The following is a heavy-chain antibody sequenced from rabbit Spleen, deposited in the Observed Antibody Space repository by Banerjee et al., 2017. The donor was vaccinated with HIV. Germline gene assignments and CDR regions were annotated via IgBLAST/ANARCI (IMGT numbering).Heavy chain of an antibody. D-gene: IGHD8-1*01. CDR3: ARDGAGGSYFAL. CDR1: GFSFSSGYD. V-gene: IGHV1S40*01. Sequence: QSLEESGGDLVKPGASLTLTCTASGFSFSSGYDMCWVRQAPGMGLEWISCIAGSSSGFTYSATWATGRFTISKTSSTTVTLQMTSLTAADTATYFCARDGAGGSYFALWGQGTLVTVS. CDR2: IAGSSSGFT. J-gene: IGHJ3*01.